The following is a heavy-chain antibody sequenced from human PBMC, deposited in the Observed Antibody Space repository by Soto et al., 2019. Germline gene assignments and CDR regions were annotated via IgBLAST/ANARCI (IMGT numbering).Heavy chain of an antibody. D-gene: IGHD2-21*02. CDR3: ASLGVGDWANYYYYYGMDV. Sequence: EVQLLESGGGFVQPGGSLRLSCAATGFTFSAYAMTWVRQAPGKGLEWVSAVTANGGSTYSADSVKGRFTISRDNSKNPLFLQMNSLRAEDTAVYYCASLGVGDWANYYYYYGMDVWGQGTTVTVSS. J-gene: IGHJ6*02. CDR1: GFTFSAYA. CDR2: VTANGGST. V-gene: IGHV3-23*01.